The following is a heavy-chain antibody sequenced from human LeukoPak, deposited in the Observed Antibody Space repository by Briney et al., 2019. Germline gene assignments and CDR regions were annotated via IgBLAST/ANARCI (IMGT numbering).Heavy chain of an antibody. CDR1: GFTFSSYA. CDR3: TKGRAPTCSGGSCYRTYDY. J-gene: IGHJ4*02. CDR2: ITAGGGST. Sequence: GGSLRLSCAASGFTFSSYAVTWVRQAPGQGLEWVSTITAGGGSTYYVDSVKGRFTISRDNSKNTLFLQMDSLRAEDTALYYCTKGRAPTCSGGSCYRTYDYWGQGTLVTVSS. D-gene: IGHD2-15*01. V-gene: IGHV3-23*01.